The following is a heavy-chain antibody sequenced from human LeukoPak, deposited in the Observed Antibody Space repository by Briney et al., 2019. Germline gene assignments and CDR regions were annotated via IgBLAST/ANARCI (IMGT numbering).Heavy chain of an antibody. D-gene: IGHD1-26*01. V-gene: IGHV5-51*01. CDR3: ARLFSHGCGDY. CDR1: GYRFTNYW. Sequence: GESLKISCKGSGYRFTNYWISWVRQMPGKGLEWMGIIYPGDSDTRYSPSFQGQVTISADKSITTAYLQWSSLKASDTAMYYCARLFSHGCGDYWGQGTLVTVSS. J-gene: IGHJ4*02. CDR2: IYPGDSDT.